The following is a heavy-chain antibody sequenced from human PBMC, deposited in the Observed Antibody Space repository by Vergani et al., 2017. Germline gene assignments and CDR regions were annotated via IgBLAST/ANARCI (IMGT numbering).Heavy chain of an antibody. Sequence: EVHLLESGGGLVQSGGSLRLSCAASGFTFSNYAMSWVRQAPGKGLKWVSTITDNGRSIYYADSVNGRFTISRDNSKNTLYLQMNSLRVGDTAVYYCAKFYSTSSYYYLDVWGKGTTVTVSS. CDR3: AKFYSTSSYYYLDV. D-gene: IGHD6-6*01. CDR1: GFTFSNYA. J-gene: IGHJ6*03. CDR2: ITDNGRSI. V-gene: IGHV3-23*01.